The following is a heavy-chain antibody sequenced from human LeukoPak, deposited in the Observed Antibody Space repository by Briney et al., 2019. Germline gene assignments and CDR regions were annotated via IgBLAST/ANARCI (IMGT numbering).Heavy chain of an antibody. D-gene: IGHD2-15*01. Sequence: GESLKIPCKGSGYSFTSYWIGWVRQMPGKGLEWMGIIYPGDSDTRYSPSFQGQVTISADKSISTAYLQWSSLKASDTAMYYCARLRYCSGGSCYRIFDYWGQGTLVNVSS. CDR3: ARLRYCSGGSCYRIFDY. J-gene: IGHJ4*02. CDR2: IYPGDSDT. CDR1: GYSFTSYW. V-gene: IGHV5-51*01.